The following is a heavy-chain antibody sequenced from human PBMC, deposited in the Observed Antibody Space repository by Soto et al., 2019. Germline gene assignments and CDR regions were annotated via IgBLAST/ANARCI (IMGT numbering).Heavy chain of an antibody. CDR3: ASFYYYDSSCYYPQDYYYGMDV. J-gene: IGHJ6*02. V-gene: IGHV1-69*13. Sequence: SVKVSCKASGGTFSSYAISWVRQAPGQGLEWMGGIIPIFGTANYAQKFQGRVTITADESTSTAYMELSSLRSEDTAVYYCASFYYYDSSCYYPQDYYYGMDVWGQGTTVTVSS. D-gene: IGHD3-22*01. CDR2: IIPIFGTA. CDR1: GGTFSSYA.